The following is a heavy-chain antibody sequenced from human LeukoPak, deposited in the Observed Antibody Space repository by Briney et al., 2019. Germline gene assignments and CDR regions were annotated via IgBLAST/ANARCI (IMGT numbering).Heavy chain of an antibody. CDR1: GGSISSYY. J-gene: IGHJ5*02. D-gene: IGHD5-18*01. CDR3: ARDGYLGPSSP. CDR2: IYYSGST. V-gene: IGHV4-59*12. Sequence: SETLSLTCTVSGGSISSYYWSWIRQPPGKGLEWIGYIYYSGSTNYNPSLKSRVTISVDTSKNQFSLKLNSVTAADTAVYYCARDGYLGPSSPWGQGTLVTVSS.